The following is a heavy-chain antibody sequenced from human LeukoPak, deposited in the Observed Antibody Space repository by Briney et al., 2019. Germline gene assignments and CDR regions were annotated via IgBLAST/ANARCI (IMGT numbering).Heavy chain of an antibody. CDR3: ASEGIAAAGTGLDY. CDR1: GFTVSSNY. J-gene: IGHJ4*02. D-gene: IGHD6-13*01. V-gene: IGHV3-53*01. CDR2: IYSGGST. Sequence: GGSLRLSCAASGFTVSSNYMSWVRQAPGKGLEWVSVIYSGGSTYYADSVKGRFTISRDNSKNTLYLQMNSLRAEDTAVYYCASEGIAAAGTGLDYWGQGTLVTVSS.